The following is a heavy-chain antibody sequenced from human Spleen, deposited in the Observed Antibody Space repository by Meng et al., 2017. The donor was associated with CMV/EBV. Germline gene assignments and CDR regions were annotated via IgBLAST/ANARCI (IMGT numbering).Heavy chain of an antibody. CDR3: TTENVIREFEVDAFDI. CDR1: GFTVSSSY. D-gene: IGHD3-10*01. Sequence: GGSLRLSCLTSGFTVSSSYMHWVRQAPGKGLEWVGRIRSKIDGGTTDYAAPVKGRFTISRDDSKNTLYVQMNGLKTEDTAVYYCTTENVIREFEVDAFDIWGQGTLVTVSS. J-gene: IGHJ3*02. V-gene: IGHV3-15*01. CDR2: IRSKIDGGTT.